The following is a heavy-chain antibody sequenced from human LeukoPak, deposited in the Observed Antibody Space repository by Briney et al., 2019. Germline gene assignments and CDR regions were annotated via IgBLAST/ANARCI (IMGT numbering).Heavy chain of an antibody. V-gene: IGHV1-69*13. Sequence: SVKVSCKASGDTFSSYAIGWVRQAPGQGLEWMGGIIPIFGKTNYAQKFQGRVTITADASTSTAYMELRSLRSEDTAVYYCARENCGGDCSNYYYYGMDVGGQGTTVTVSS. CDR3: ARENCGGDCSNYYYYGMDV. CDR2: IIPIFGKT. CDR1: GDTFSSYA. J-gene: IGHJ6*02. D-gene: IGHD2-21*02.